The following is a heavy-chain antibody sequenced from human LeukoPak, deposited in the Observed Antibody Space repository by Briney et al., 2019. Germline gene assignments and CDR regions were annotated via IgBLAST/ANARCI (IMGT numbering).Heavy chain of an antibody. CDR2: IIPIFSTA. Sequence: GASVKVSCKASGGTFSSYAISWVRQAPGQGLEWMGGIIPIFSTANYAQKFQGRVTITADESTSTAYMELSSLRSEDTAVYYCAREQIAAAGQFDYWGQGTLVTVSS. J-gene: IGHJ4*02. D-gene: IGHD6-13*01. CDR1: GGTFSSYA. V-gene: IGHV1-69*13. CDR3: AREQIAAAGQFDY.